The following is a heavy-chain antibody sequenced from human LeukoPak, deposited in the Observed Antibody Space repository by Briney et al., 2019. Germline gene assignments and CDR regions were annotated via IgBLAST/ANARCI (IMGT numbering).Heavy chain of an antibody. J-gene: IGHJ4*02. CDR3: AGHHPRNTVDF. Sequence: SETLSLTCTVSGGSISSGGYYWSWIRQHPGKGLEWIGYIYYSGSTYYNPSLKSRVTVSVDTSKNQFSLKLSSVTAADTAVYYCAGHHPRNTVDFWGQGTLVTVSS. V-gene: IGHV4-31*03. CDR2: IYYSGST. D-gene: IGHD2/OR15-2a*01. CDR1: GGSISSGGYY.